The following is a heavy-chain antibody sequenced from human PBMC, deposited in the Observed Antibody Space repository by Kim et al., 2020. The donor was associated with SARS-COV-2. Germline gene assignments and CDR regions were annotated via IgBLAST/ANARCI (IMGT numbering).Heavy chain of an antibody. V-gene: IGHV3-7*01. J-gene: IGHJ6*02. CDR3: AREGEIAVAGRGLYYYYGMDV. D-gene: IGHD6-19*01. Sequence: GGSLRLSCAASGFTFSSYWMSWVRQAPGKGLEWVANIKQDGSEKYYVDSVKGRFTISRDNAKNSLYLQMNSLRAEDTAMYYCAREGEIAVAGRGLYYYYGMDVWGQGTTVTVSS. CDR2: IKQDGSEK. CDR1: GFTFSSYW.